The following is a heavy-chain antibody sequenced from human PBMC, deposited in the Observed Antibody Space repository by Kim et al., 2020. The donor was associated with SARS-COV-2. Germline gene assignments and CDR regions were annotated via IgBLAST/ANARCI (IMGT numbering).Heavy chain of an antibody. D-gene: IGHD3-16*01. Sequence: SETLSLTCAVYGGSFSGYYWSWIRQPPGKGLEWIGEINHSGSTNYNPSLKSRVTISVDTSKNQFSLKLSSVTAADTAVYYCARGLWGAMARGSYYYYMDVWGKGTTVTVSS. CDR1: GGSFSGYY. V-gene: IGHV4-34*01. CDR3: ARGLWGAMARGSYYYYMDV. J-gene: IGHJ6*03. CDR2: INHSGST.